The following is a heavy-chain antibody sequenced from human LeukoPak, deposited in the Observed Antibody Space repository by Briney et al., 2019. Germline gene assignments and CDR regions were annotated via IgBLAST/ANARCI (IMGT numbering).Heavy chain of an antibody. V-gene: IGHV3-74*01. CDR3: AREIDAFDI. CDR2: IISDASST. Sequence: GGSLRLSCAASGFTFSSYWMHWVRQAPGKGLFWVSRIISDASSTLYADSVKGRFTISRDNAKNTLYLQMNSLTVEDTGVYYCAREIDAFDIWGQGTMVTVSS. CDR1: GFTFSSYW. J-gene: IGHJ3*02.